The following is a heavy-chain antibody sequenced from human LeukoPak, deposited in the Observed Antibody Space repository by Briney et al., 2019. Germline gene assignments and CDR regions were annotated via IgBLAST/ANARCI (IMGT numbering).Heavy chain of an antibody. CDR1: GYTFTNYD. Sequence: ASVKVSCKASGYTFTNYDINWVRQATGQGLEWMGWMNPNSGNTGYAQKFQGRVTMTRSTSISTAYMELSSLRFGDTAVYFCTRSVRNGHFDYWGQGTLVTVSS. CDR2: MNPNSGNT. V-gene: IGHV1-8*01. D-gene: IGHD2-8*01. CDR3: TRSVRNGHFDY. J-gene: IGHJ4*02.